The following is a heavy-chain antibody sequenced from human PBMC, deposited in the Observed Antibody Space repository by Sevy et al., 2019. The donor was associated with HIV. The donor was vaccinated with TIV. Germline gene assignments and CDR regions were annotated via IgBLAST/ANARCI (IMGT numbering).Heavy chain of an antibody. CDR3: ARSKQRWNSSSFNSFDY. CDR2: IIPIFGTA. J-gene: IGHJ4*02. V-gene: IGHV1-69*13. CDR1: GGTFSSYG. D-gene: IGHD6-6*01. Sequence: ASVKVSCKASGGTFSSYGISWVRQAPGQGLEWMGGIIPIFGTANYAQKFQGRVTITEDESTSTAYMELSSVRAADTAKYYCARSKQRWNSSSFNSFDYWGQGTLVTVSS.